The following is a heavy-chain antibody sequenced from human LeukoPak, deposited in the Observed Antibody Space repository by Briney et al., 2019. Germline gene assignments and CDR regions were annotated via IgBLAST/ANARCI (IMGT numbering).Heavy chain of an antibody. CDR3: ARDGSDNWGLFDS. CDR2: HYHTGRI. V-gene: IGHV4-39*07. J-gene: IGHJ4*02. Sequence: SETLSLTCSVSGGSISSTSYCWGWIPQPPGKGPEWIGSHYHTGRIYHNPSLNSRVTISVDTSKNQFSLKLSSVTDADTAVYYCARDGSDNWGLFDSWGRGTLVTVSS. CDR1: GGSISSTSYC. D-gene: IGHD1-1*01.